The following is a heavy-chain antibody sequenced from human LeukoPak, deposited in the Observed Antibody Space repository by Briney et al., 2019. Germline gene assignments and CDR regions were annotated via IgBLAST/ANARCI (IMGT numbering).Heavy chain of an antibody. CDR1: GGSISTYY. CDR2: IHYSGTT. J-gene: IGHJ3*02. V-gene: IGHV4-59*01. Sequence: SETLSLTCTVSGGSISTYYWSWIRQPPGKGLEWIGNIHYSGTTNYNPSLMSPATMSLDTSKNQFSLKLNSVTAADTAVYYCARDLQGGYLSDAFDIWGQGTMVTVSS. D-gene: IGHD3-16*02. CDR3: ARDLQGGYLSDAFDI.